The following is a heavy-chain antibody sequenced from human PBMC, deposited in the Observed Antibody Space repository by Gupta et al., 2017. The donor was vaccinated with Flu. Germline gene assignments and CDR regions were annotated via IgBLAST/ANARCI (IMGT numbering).Heavy chain of an antibody. J-gene: IGHJ4*02. Sequence: GKGLEWVSAISGSGGSTYYADSVKGRFTISRDNSKNTLYLQMNSLRAEDTAVYYCAKGLKPAGIAAAGAGGSYYLAVFDYWGQGTLVTVSS. D-gene: IGHD1-26*01. V-gene: IGHV3-23*01. CDR3: AKGLKPAGIAAAGAGGSYYLAVFDY. CDR2: ISGSGGST.